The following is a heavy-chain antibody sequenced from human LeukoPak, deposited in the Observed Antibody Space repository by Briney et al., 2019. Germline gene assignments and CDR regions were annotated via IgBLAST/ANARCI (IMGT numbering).Heavy chain of an antibody. D-gene: IGHD3-10*01. V-gene: IGHV4-34*01. J-gene: IGHJ6*03. CDR3: AREYGSGRPFYYYYMDV. CDR1: GGSFSGYY. Sequence: SETLSLTCAVYGGSFSGYYWSWIRQPPGKGLEWIGEINYSGSTNYNPSLKSLVTISVDTSKNQFSLKLSSVTAADTAVYYCAREYGSGRPFYYYYMDVWGKGTTVTVSS. CDR2: INYSGST.